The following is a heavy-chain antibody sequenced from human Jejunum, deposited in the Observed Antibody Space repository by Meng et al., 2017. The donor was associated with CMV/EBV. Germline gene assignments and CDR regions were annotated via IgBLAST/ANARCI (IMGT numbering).Heavy chain of an antibody. Sequence: SFGGYYWSWIRQPPGKGLEWIGEINHSGSTNYNPSLKSRVTISVDTSKNQFSLKLSSVTAADTAVYYCARDSYSHGSGSYNWFDLWGQGTLVTVSS. V-gene: IGHV4-34*01. CDR1: SFGGYY. D-gene: IGHD3-10*01. CDR3: ARDSYSHGSGSYNWFDL. J-gene: IGHJ5*02. CDR2: INHSGST.